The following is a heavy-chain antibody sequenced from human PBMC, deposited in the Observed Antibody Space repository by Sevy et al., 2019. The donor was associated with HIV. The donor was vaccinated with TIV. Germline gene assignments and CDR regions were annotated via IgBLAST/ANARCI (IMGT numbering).Heavy chain of an antibody. J-gene: IGHJ4*02. CDR2: IWHDANSE. CDR3: ASEAGYGTDSRPFDY. Sequence: GGSLRLSCVASRFTFSTYVMHWVRQAPGKGLEWVAVIWHDANSEYYAHSVKGRFTISRDNSKNTLYLQMNSLRAEDTAVYYCASEAGYGTDSRPFDYWGQGTLVTVSS. V-gene: IGHV3-33*08. D-gene: IGHD4-17*01. CDR1: RFTFSTYV.